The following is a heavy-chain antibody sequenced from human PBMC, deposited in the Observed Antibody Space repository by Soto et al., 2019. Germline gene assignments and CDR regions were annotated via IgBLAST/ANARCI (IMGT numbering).Heavy chain of an antibody. J-gene: IGHJ4*02. Sequence: ASVKVSFKSSGFSFISYAIQWVRQAPGQKLEWMGWINVATGNTKYSQQFQGRVTITRDTSASTAYMELNGLTSDDTAIYYCAREHDDWSGYSFDFWGQGTLVTVSS. CDR3: AREHDDWSGYSFDF. D-gene: IGHD3-3*01. CDR1: GFSFISYA. V-gene: IGHV1-3*01. CDR2: INVATGNT.